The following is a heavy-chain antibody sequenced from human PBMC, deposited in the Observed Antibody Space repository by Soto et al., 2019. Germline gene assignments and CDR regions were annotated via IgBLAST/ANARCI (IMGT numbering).Heavy chain of an antibody. D-gene: IGHD2-15*01. CDR2: INSDGSST. Sequence: EVQLVESGGGLVQPGGSLRLSCAASGFTFRSYWMRWVRQAPRKGLVWVSRINSDGSSTSYADSVKGRFTISRDNAKNTLYLQMNSLRAEDTAVYYCVRTSLVVAAATREDYWGQGTLVTVSS. V-gene: IGHV3-74*01. CDR3: VRTSLVVAAATREDY. J-gene: IGHJ4*02. CDR1: GFTFRSYW.